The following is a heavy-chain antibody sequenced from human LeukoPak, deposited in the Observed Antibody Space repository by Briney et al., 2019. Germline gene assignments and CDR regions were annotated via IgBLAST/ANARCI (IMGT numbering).Heavy chain of an antibody. D-gene: IGHD5-24*01. CDR1: GGSISSYY. CDR2: IYYSGST. V-gene: IGHV4-59*01. Sequence: SETLSLTCTVSGGSISSYYWSWIRQPPGKGLEWIGDIYYSGSTNYNPSLKSRVTISVDTSKNQFSLKLSSVTAADTAVYYCARGGRWLQFNYWGQGTLVTVSS. J-gene: IGHJ4*02. CDR3: ARGGRWLQFNY.